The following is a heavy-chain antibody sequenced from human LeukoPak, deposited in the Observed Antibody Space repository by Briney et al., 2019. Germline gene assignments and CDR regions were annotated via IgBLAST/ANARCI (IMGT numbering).Heavy chain of an antibody. CDR3: GSDTVLGY. CDR2: INGDGTST. Sequence: PGGSLRLSCAASGFTFSNYWMHWVRQAPGKGLVWVSLINGDGTSTNYADSVKGRFTISRNNAKNTLYLQMNSLRVEDTAVYYCGSDTVLGYWGQGTLVTVSS. D-gene: IGHD5-18*01. J-gene: IGHJ4*02. CDR1: GFTFSNYW. V-gene: IGHV3-74*01.